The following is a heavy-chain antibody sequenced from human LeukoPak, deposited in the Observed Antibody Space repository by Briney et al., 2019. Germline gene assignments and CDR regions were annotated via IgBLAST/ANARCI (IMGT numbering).Heavy chain of an antibody. CDR3: ATPSAYLSSFWSGYYRADAFDI. D-gene: IGHD3-3*01. CDR2: IIPIFGTA. Sequence: HRASVKVSCKASGGTFSSYAISWVRQAPGQGLEWMGGIIPIFGTANYAQKFQGRVTITTDESTSTAYMELSSLRSEDTAVYYCATPSAYLSSFWSGYYRADAFDIWGQGTMVTVSS. V-gene: IGHV1-69*05. CDR1: GGTFSSYA. J-gene: IGHJ3*02.